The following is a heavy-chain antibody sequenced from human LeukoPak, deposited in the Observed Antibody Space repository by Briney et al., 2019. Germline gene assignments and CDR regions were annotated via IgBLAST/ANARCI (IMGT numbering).Heavy chain of an antibody. J-gene: IGHJ4*02. CDR1: GFTFTSSA. D-gene: IGHD5-18*01. Sequence: SSVKVSCKASGFTFTSSAMQWVRQPRGQRLEWIVWIVFGSGNTNYAQKFQERVTITRDMSTSTAYMELSSLRSEDTAVYYCAATISGTAMVTSPIFDYWGQGTLVTVSS. V-gene: IGHV1-58*02. CDR3: AATISGTAMVTSPIFDY. CDR2: IVFGSGNT.